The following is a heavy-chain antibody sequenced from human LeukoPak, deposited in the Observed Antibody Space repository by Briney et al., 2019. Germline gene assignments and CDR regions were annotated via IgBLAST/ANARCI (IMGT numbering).Heavy chain of an antibody. J-gene: IGHJ2*01. Sequence: GGSLRLSCAASGFTFSSYAMSWVRQAPGKGLEWVSAISGSGGSTYYADSVKGRFTISRDNSKNTLYLQMNSLRAEDTAVYYCVRDGHDSSGYYWAWSFDLWGRGTLVTVSS. CDR1: GFTFSSYA. CDR2: ISGSGGST. CDR3: VRDGHDSSGYYWAWSFDL. D-gene: IGHD3-22*01. V-gene: IGHV3-23*01.